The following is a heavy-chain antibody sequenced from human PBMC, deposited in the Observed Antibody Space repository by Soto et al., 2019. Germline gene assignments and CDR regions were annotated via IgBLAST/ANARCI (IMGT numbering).Heavy chain of an antibody. D-gene: IGHD6-6*01. CDR1: GFIFNSDW. V-gene: IGHV3-74*01. CDR2: INTDGTGT. Sequence: EVRLVESGGGLIQPGGSLRLSCAASGFIFNSDWLHWVRQPPGKGLEWVSRINTDGTGTSYADSVTGRFTISRDNARNTLYLQMNNLRVEYTAIYYGTRDRPGPQHYFDYWGQGNMVTVSS. CDR3: TRDRPGPQHYFDY. J-gene: IGHJ4*02.